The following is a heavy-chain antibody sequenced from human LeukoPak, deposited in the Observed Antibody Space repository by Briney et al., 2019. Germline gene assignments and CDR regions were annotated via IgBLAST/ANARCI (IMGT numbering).Heavy chain of an antibody. J-gene: IGHJ4*02. D-gene: IGHD3-22*01. CDR2: ITSNGGST. CDR1: GFTFSSYT. Sequence: GGSLRLSCAASGFTFSSYTMHWVRQAPGKGLEYVSAITSNGGSTYYANSVKGRFTISRDNSKNTLYLQMGSLRAEDMAVYYCAGGFGSSGLDYWGQGTLVTVSS. V-gene: IGHV3-64*01. CDR3: AGGFGSSGLDY.